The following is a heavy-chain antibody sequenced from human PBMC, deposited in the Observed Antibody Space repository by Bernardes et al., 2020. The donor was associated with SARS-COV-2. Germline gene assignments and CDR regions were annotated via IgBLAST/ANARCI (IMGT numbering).Heavy chain of an antibody. Sequence: GGSLRLSCAASGFTFTNYAMTWVRQAPGKGLEWVSSISATGGGTYYADSVKGRFTISRDNAKNTLYLQMNSLRAEDTAVYYCTRVGWRVPAATDAFDIWGLGTMVTVSS. D-gene: IGHD2-2*01. CDR2: ISATGGGT. CDR3: TRVGWRVPAATDAFDI. CDR1: GFTFTNYA. J-gene: IGHJ3*02. V-gene: IGHV3-23*01.